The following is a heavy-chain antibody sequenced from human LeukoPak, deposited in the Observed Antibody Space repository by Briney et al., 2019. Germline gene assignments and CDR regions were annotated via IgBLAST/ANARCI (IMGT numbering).Heavy chain of an antibody. CDR1: GGSLNSGNYY. Sequence: SETLSLTCTVSGGSLNSGNYYWSWIRQPPGKGLEWIGYIYYSGSTNYNPSLKSRVTISVDTSKNQFSLKLSSVTAADTAVYYCARGLRYSGYDSTLGYYYYYMDVWGKGTTVTVSS. V-gene: IGHV4-61*01. D-gene: IGHD5-12*01. CDR2: IYYSGST. CDR3: ARGLRYSGYDSTLGYYYYYMDV. J-gene: IGHJ6*03.